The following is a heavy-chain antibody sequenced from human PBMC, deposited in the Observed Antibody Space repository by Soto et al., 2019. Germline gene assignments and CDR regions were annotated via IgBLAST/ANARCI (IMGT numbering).Heavy chain of an antibody. D-gene: IGHD1-26*01. J-gene: IGHJ4*02. V-gene: IGHV3-73*02. CDR1: GFTLSGSA. CDR3: TRSAGSYSFGY. CDR2: IRSKTHSYAT. Sequence: EVQLVEAGGGLVQPGESLKLSCAASGFTLSGSAVHCVRQASGKGLEWVGRIRSKTHSYATEYIASVKGRFTMSRDDSNNTAYLQMNGLKTDDTAVYYCTRSAGSYSFGYWGQGTLVTVSS.